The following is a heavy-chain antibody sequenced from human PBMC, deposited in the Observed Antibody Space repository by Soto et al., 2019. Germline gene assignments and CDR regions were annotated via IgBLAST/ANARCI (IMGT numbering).Heavy chain of an antibody. CDR2: IWYDGSNK. D-gene: IGHD3-10*01. CDR1: GFTFSSYG. CDR3: ARDRYPDYYGSGSPNWFDP. Sequence: SLRLSCAASGFTFSSYGMHWVRQAPGKGLDWVAVIWYDGSNKYYADSVKGRFTISRDNSKNTLYLQMNSLRAEDTAVYYCARDRYPDYYGSGSPNWFDPWGQGTLVTVSS. V-gene: IGHV3-33*01. J-gene: IGHJ5*02.